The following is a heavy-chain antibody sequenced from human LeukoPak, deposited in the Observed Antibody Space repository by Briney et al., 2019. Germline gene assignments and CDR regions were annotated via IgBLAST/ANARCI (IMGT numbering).Heavy chain of an antibody. CDR1: GFTFSNYA. D-gene: IGHD3-10*01. CDR2: ISDDGSRQ. CDR3: VQDRTGTYTLDY. V-gene: IGHV3-30-3*01. Sequence: GGSLRLSCAATGFTFSNYAIHWGRQAPGKGLEWVAFISDDGSRQHYADSVKGRFTISRDNSKNTLNLQMNSLRADDTAVYYCVQDRTGTYTLDYWGQGTLVTVSS. J-gene: IGHJ4*02.